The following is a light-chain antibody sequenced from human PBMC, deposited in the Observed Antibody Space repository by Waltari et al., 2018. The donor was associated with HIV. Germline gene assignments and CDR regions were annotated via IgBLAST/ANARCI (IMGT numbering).Light chain of an antibody. V-gene: IGKV3-15*01. Sequence: EIVLTQFPADLSVSTGERASLSGIASQSVSTSLAWYHPVSGQSPSLLISDSSNRATGVPDRFSGSGSGTHFTLTISSLQSEDSGVYYCQSYSDWPRAFGLGTKVEV. CDR1: QSVSTS. J-gene: IGKJ1*01. CDR2: DSS. CDR3: QSYSDWPRA.